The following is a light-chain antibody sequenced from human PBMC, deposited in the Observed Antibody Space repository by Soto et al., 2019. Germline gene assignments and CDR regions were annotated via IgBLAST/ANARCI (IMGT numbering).Light chain of an antibody. J-gene: IGKJ4*01. CDR2: DAS. V-gene: IGKV3-11*01. Sequence: EIVLTQSPATLSLSPGERATLSCRASQSVSSYLAWYQQKPGQAPRLLSYDASNMATGIPARFIGSGSGTAFALTIISLEQEDFAVYYCQQRSNWPPLTFGGGTKVEIK. CDR3: QQRSNWPPLT. CDR1: QSVSSY.